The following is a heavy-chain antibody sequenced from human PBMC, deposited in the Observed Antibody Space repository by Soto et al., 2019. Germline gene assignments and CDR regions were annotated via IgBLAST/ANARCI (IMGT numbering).Heavy chain of an antibody. CDR2: ISSSGSTI. D-gene: IGHD6-13*01. J-gene: IGHJ6*02. CDR1: GFTFSSYE. V-gene: IGHV3-48*03. CDR3: ASQIIADYYYYGMDV. Sequence: GGSLRLSCAASGFTFSSYEMNWVRQAPGKGLEWVSYISSSGSTIYYADSVKGRFTISRDNAKNSLYLQMNSLRAEDTAVCYCASQIIADYYYYGMDVWGQGTTVTVSS.